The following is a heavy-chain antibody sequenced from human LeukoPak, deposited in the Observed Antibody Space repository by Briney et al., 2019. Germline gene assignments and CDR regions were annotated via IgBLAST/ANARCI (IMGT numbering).Heavy chain of an antibody. V-gene: IGHV1-69*04. CDR1: GGTFSSYA. CDR3: ARDRYNWNYGFDH. D-gene: IGHD1-7*01. Sequence: SVKVSCKASGGTFSSYAISWVRQAPGQGLEWMGRIIPILGIANYAQKFQGRVTITADKSTSTAYMELSSLRSEDTAVYYCARDRYNWNYGFDHWGQGTLVTVSS. J-gene: IGHJ4*02. CDR2: IIPILGIA.